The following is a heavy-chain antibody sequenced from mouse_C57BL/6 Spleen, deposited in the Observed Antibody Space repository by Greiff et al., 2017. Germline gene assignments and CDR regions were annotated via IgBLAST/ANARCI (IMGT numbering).Heavy chain of an antibody. CDR3: ARRGNYAMDY. Sequence: QVQLQQPGAELVKPGASVKLSCKASGSTFTSYWMHWVKQRPGRGLEWIGRIVPNSGGTKYNEKFKSKATLTVDKPSSTAYMQLSSLTSEDSAVYYCARRGNYAMDYWGQGTSVTVSS. CDR2: IVPNSGGT. CDR1: GSTFTSYW. J-gene: IGHJ4*01. V-gene: IGHV1-72*01.